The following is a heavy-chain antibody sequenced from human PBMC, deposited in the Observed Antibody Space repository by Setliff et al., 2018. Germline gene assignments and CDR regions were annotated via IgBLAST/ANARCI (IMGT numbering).Heavy chain of an antibody. CDR3: ARVKAPALYYYMDV. CDR2: INPNSGGT. V-gene: IGHV1-2*06. Sequence: RASVKVSCKVSGYTFTVYTMNWVRQAPGQGLEWMGRINPNSGGTNYAQKFQGRVTMTRDTSISTAYMELSRLRSDDTAVYYCARVKAPALYYYMDVWGKGTTVTVSS. CDR1: GYTFTVYT. J-gene: IGHJ6*03. D-gene: IGHD3-16*02.